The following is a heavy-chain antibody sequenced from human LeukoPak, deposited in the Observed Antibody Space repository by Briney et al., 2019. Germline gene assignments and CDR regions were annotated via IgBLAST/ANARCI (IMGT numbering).Heavy chain of an antibody. CDR2: ISGSGGST. Sequence: GGSLRLSCAASGFTLSSYAMSWVRQAPGKGLEWVSAISGSGGSTYYADSVKGRFTISRDNSKNTLYLQMNSLRAEDTAVYYCAKDPTWIQLWPQPNYWGQGTLATVSS. D-gene: IGHD5-18*01. J-gene: IGHJ4*02. CDR3: AKDPTWIQLWPQPNY. CDR1: GFTLSSYA. V-gene: IGHV3-23*01.